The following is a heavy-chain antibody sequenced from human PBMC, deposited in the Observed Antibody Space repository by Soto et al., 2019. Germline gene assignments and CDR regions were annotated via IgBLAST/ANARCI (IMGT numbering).Heavy chain of an antibody. D-gene: IGHD6-19*01. CDR3: EHRRRRTNTAVPVHGGFGL. J-gene: IGHJ4*02. CDR2: IYWDDDK. CDR1: GFSLSTSGVG. V-gene: IGHV2-5*02. Sequence: QIILKESGPMLVKPTQTLTLTCTFSGFSLSTSGVGVGWIRPPPGKTLEWLALIYWDDDKRYSPSPHSRIPITKDTSKNPVVRTMTHILTVDTGPYYCEHRRRRTNTAVPVHGGFGLWGQGTLVTVSS.